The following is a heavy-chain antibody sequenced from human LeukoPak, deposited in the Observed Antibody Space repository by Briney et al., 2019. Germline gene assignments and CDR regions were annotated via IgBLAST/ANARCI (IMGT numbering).Heavy chain of an antibody. CDR2: IGPSGVNI. V-gene: IGHV3-48*03. J-gene: IGHJ4*02. CDR1: GLTFSSYE. Sequence: GGSLRLSCAASGLTFSSYEMNWVRQAPGKGLEWVSYIGPSGVNIYYADSVRGRFTISRDNAKSSVYLQMNSLTAEDTAIYYWATLYGRDYWGEGTPVTVSS. CDR3: ATLYGRDY. D-gene: IGHD4-17*01.